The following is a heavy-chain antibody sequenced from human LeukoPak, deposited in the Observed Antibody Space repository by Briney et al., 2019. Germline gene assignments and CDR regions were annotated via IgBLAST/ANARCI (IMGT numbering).Heavy chain of an antibody. Sequence: GGSLRLSCAASGFTVSRKYMSWVRQAPGKGLEWVSLIYSGGSTYYADSVKGRFTISRDNSKNTLYLQMNSLRAEDTAVYYCAESHVYGSAWRQFDYWGQGTLVTVSS. CDR1: GFTVSRKY. CDR3: AESHVYGSAWRQFDY. J-gene: IGHJ4*02. CDR2: IYSGGST. D-gene: IGHD6-19*01. V-gene: IGHV3-66*01.